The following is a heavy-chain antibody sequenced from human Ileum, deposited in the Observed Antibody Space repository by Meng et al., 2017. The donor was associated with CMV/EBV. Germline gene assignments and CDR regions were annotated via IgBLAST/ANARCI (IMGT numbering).Heavy chain of an antibody. D-gene: IGHD4-11*01. Sequence: TVSGDSISSAGYYWAWFRQQPEKGLGWIGYIHCTGRTFYSPSLKSRVTISSDTSKNQFSLKLSSVTAADTAVYYCARERGSNYAFDCWGQGTLVTVSS. CDR1: GDSISSAGYY. V-gene: IGHV4-31*02. CDR2: IHCTGRT. J-gene: IGHJ4*02. CDR3: ARERGSNYAFDC.